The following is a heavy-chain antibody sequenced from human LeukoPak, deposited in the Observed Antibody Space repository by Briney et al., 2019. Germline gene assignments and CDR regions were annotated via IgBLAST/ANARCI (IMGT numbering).Heavy chain of an antibody. CDR2: IRSKAYGGTI. D-gene: IGHD3-9*01. V-gene: IGHV3-49*03. CDR1: GFTFGDYA. CDR3: TRPLRYFDWLLPSDYGMDV. J-gene: IGHJ6*02. Sequence: SGGSLRLSCTASGFTFGDYAMSWFRQAPGKGLEWVGFIRSKAYGGTIEYAASVKGRFTISRDDSKSIAYMQMNSLKTEDTAVYYCTRPLRYFDWLLPSDYGMDVWGQGTTVTVSS.